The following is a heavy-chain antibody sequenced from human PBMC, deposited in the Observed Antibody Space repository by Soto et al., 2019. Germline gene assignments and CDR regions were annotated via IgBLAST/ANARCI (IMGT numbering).Heavy chain of an antibody. J-gene: IGHJ3*02. V-gene: IGHV4-59*08. Sequence: QVQLQESGPGLVKPSETLSLTCTGSGGSISSYYWSWIRQPPGKGLEWIGYIYYSGSTNYNPSLKSRVTISVDTSKNQFSLKLSSVTAADTAVYYCARHAPLERQRGAFDIWGQGTMVTVSS. CDR3: ARHAPLERQRGAFDI. CDR2: IYYSGST. CDR1: GGSISSYY. D-gene: IGHD1-1*01.